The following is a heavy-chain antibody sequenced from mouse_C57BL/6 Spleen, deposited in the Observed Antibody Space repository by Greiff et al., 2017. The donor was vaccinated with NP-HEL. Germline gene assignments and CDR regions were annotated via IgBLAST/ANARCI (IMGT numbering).Heavy chain of an antibody. CDR3: ARDYYGSSWSY. J-gene: IGHJ2*01. Sequence: QVQLKESGAELAKPGASVKLSCKASGYTFTSYWMHWVKQRPGQGLEWIGYINPSSGYTTYNQKFKDKATLTADKSSSTAYMQLSSLTSENSAGYYCARDYYGSSWSYWGQGTTLTVSS. V-gene: IGHV1-7*01. D-gene: IGHD1-1*01. CDR2: INPSSGYT. CDR1: GYTFTSYW.